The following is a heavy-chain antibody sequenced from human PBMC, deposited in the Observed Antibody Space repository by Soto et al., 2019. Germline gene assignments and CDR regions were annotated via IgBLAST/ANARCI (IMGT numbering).Heavy chain of an antibody. V-gene: IGHV4-59*08. CDR2: IYYSGST. CDR3: ARLYSSSWYGDYYGMDV. CDR1: GGSISSYY. D-gene: IGHD6-13*01. Sequence: QVQLQESGPGLVKPSETLSLTCTVSGGSISSYYWSWIRQPPGKGLEWIGYIYYSGSTNYNPSLKSRVTLSVDTSKNQFSLKLSSVTAADTAVYYCARLYSSSWYGDYYGMDVWGQGTTVTVSS. J-gene: IGHJ6*02.